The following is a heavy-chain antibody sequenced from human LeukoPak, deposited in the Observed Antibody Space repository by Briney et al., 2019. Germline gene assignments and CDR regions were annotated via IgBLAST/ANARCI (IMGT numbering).Heavy chain of an antibody. CDR1: GYTSTGYY. CDR3: ARDPSDNWFDP. V-gene: IGHV1-2*02. J-gene: IGHJ5*02. D-gene: IGHD3-10*01. Sequence: ASVKVSCKASGYTSTGYYMHWVRQAPGQGLEWMGWINPNSGGTNYAQKFQGRVTMTRDTSISIAYMELSRLRSDDTAVYYCARDPSDNWFDPWGQGTLVTVSS. CDR2: INPNSGGT.